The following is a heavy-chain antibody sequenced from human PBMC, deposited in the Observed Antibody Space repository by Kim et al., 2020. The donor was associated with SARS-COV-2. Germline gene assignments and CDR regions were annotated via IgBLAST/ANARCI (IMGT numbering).Heavy chain of an antibody. D-gene: IGHD3-22*01. CDR3: ARESYDSSGYYFDY. CDR2: IYYSGST. CDR1: GGSISSYY. Sequence: SETLSLTCTVSGGSISSYYWSWIRQPPGKGLEWIGYIYYSGSTNYNPSLKSRVTISVDTSKNQFSLKLSSVTAADTAVYYCARESYDSSGYYFDYWGQGTLVTVSS. J-gene: IGHJ4*02. V-gene: IGHV4-59*01.